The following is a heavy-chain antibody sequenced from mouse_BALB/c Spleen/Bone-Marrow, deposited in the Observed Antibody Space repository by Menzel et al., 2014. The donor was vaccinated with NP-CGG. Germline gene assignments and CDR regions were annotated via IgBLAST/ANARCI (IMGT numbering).Heavy chain of an antibody. Sequence: VQRVESGAELARPGASVKMSCKASGYTFTSYTMHWIKQRPGQGLEWIGYINPSSGFSNYNQKFKDKATLTADKSSSTAYMQLNSLTSEDSAVYYCARSAYYRSLFAYWGQGTLVTVSA. V-gene: IGHV1-4*01. CDR2: INPSSGFS. CDR1: GYTFTSYT. J-gene: IGHJ3*01. CDR3: ARSAYYRSLFAY. D-gene: IGHD2-14*01.